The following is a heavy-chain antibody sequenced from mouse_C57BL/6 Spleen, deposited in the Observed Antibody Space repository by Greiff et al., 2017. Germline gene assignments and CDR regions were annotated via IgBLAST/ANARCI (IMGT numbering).Heavy chain of an antibody. CDR2: ISDGGSYT. V-gene: IGHV5-4*03. CDR1: GFTFSSYA. CDR3: ARVRSIDY. J-gene: IGHJ4*01. Sequence: EVKLMESGGGLVKPGGSLKLSCAASGFTFSSYAMSWVRQTPEKRLEWVATISDGGSYTYYPDNVKGRFTISRDNAKNNLYLQMSHLKSEDTAMYYCARVRSIDYWGQGTSVTVSS.